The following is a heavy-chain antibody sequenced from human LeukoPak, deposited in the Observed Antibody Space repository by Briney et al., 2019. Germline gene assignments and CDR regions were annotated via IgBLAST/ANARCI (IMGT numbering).Heavy chain of an antibody. D-gene: IGHD4-17*01. V-gene: IGHV3-30-3*01. CDR1: GFTFSRYA. CDR3: VRHLSGDYAWLDV. CDR2: ASHEGGDD. J-gene: IGHJ6*02. Sequence: GGSLRLSCTASGFTFSRYAIHCVRQAPGKGLEWAAIASHEGGDDHHADSVKGRFTFSRDNSRNTVFLQMNSLREEESAVYYCVRHLSGDYAWLDVWGQGTTVTVSS.